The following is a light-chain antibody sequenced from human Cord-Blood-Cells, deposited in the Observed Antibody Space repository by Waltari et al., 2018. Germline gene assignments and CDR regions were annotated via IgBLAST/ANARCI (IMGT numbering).Light chain of an antibody. CDR3: QSYDSSLSGYVV. Sequence: QSLLTQPPSVSGAPGPRVPISCTGSSSNIGAGYDVHWYQQLPGTAPKLLIYGNSNRPSGVPDRFSGSKSGTSASLAITGLQAEDEADYYCQSYDSSLSGYVVFGGGTKLTVL. J-gene: IGLJ2*01. CDR1: SSNIGAGYD. V-gene: IGLV1-40*01. CDR2: GNS.